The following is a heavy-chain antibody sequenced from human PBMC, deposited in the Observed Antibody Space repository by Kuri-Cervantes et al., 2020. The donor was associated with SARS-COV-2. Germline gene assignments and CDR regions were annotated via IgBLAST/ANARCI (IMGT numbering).Heavy chain of an antibody. CDR2: ISYDGSNK. J-gene: IGHJ6*02. V-gene: IGHV3-30*18. D-gene: IGHD4-11*01. CDR1: GFTFSSYS. Sequence: GESLKISCAASGFTFSSYSMNWVCQAPGKGLEWVAVISYDGSNKYYADSVKGRFTISRDNSKNTLYLQMNSLRAEDTAVYYCAKGGSWDYSNYEIYYYGMDVWGQGTTVTVSS. CDR3: AKGGSWDYSNYEIYYYGMDV.